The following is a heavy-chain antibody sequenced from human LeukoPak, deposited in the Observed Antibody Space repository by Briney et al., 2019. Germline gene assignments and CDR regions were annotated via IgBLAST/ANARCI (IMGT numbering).Heavy chain of an antibody. V-gene: IGHV4-31*03. CDR1: GGSISSGAYY. D-gene: IGHD3-22*01. CDR2: IYYNGNT. Sequence: PSQTLSLTCTVSGGSISSGAYYWSWIRQHPGKGLEWIGYIYYNGNTYYNPSLKSRLTISGDTSKNQFSLKLSSVTAADTAVYYCVRNFDSYNASDIWGQGTMVTVSS. CDR3: VRNFDSYNASDI. J-gene: IGHJ3*02.